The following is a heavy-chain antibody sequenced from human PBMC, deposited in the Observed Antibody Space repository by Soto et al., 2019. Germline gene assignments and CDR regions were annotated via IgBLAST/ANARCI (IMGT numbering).Heavy chain of an antibody. CDR3: ARFSFALEFRHYYYGMDV. Sequence: QVQLVQSGAEVKKPGSSVKVSCKASGGTFSSYAISWVRQAPGQGLEWMGGIIPIFGTANYAQKFQGRVTITADESTSTAYMELSSLRSADTAVYYCARFSFALEFRHYYYGMDVWGQGTTVTVAS. V-gene: IGHV1-69*12. CDR1: GGTFSSYA. J-gene: IGHJ6*02. CDR2: IIPIFGTA. D-gene: IGHD1-1*01.